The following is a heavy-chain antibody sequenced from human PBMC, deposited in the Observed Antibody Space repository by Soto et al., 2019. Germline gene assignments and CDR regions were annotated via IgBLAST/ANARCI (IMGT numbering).Heavy chain of an antibody. J-gene: IGHJ4*02. CDR2: ISSTTNYI. Sequence: PGGSLRLSCAASGFTFTRYSMNWVRQAPGKGLEWVSSISSTTNYIYYGDSMKGRFTISRDNAKNSLYLEMNSLRTEDTAVYYCARESEDLTSNFDYWGQGTLVTVSS. CDR1: GFTFTRYS. V-gene: IGHV3-21*06. CDR3: ARESEDLTSNFDY.